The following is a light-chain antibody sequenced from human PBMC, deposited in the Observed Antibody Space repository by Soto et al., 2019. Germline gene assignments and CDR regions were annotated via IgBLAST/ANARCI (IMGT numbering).Light chain of an antibody. CDR1: QSVNSDY. CDR2: GAS. CDR3: QQYDLSSG. V-gene: IGKV3-20*01. Sequence: EIVLTQSPGTLSLSPGERATLSCRASQSVNSDYLAWYRQRPGQPPRLLIYGASSRATGIPDRFSGSGSGTDFTLTISRLEPEDFAVYYCQQYDLSSGFGGGTKVEIK. J-gene: IGKJ4*01.